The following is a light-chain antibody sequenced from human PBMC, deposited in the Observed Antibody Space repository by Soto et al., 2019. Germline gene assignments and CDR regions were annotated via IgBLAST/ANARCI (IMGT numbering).Light chain of an antibody. V-gene: IGKV4-1*01. CDR3: QQYFNTPLT. CDR2: WAS. Sequence: DVVMTQSPDSLAVSLGERATINCKSSQSVLNTSKNQSSLAWYQHKPGQPPKLLIYWASTRESGVPDRIRGSGSGTDFTLTISSLQAEDVAVYFCQQYFNTPLTFGQGPKVDIK. J-gene: IGKJ1*01. CDR1: QSVLNTSKNQSS.